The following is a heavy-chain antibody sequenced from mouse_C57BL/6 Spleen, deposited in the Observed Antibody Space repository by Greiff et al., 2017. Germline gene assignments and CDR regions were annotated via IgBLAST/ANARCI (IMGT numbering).Heavy chain of an antibody. J-gene: IGHJ4*01. V-gene: IGHV1-69*01. D-gene: IGHD1-1*01. CDR3: ARGVTTVVAPYYYAMDY. CDR2: IDPSDSYT. CDR1: GYTFTSYW. Sequence: QVQLQQPGAELVMPGASVKLSCKASGYTFTSYWMHWVKQRPGQGLEWIGEIDPSDSYTNYNQKFKGKSTLTVDKSSSTAYMQLSSLTSEDSAVYYWARGVTTVVAPYYYAMDYWGQGTSVTVSS.